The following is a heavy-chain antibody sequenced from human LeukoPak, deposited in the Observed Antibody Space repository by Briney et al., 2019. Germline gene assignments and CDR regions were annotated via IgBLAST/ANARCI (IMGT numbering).Heavy chain of an antibody. Sequence: PSETLSLTCSVSGGSITSYYWSWVRQPAGKGLEWIGRISASGSTNYNPSLESRVTMSVATSKNQFSLKLTSVTAADTAIYYRAREGRSSTPGYWGQGTLVTVSS. D-gene: IGHD2-15*01. CDR3: AREGRSSTPGY. V-gene: IGHV4-4*07. J-gene: IGHJ4*02. CDR2: ISASGST. CDR1: GGSITSYY.